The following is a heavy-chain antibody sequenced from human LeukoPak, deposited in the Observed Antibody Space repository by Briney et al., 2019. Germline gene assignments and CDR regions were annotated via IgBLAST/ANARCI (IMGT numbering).Heavy chain of an antibody. CDR2: IYHSGST. CDR3: ARGVRPYSSSWYGEDWFDP. V-gene: IGHV4-38-2*01. J-gene: IGHJ5*02. CDR1: GYSISSGYY. D-gene: IGHD6-13*01. Sequence: PSETLSLTCAVSGYSISSGYYWGWIRQPPGKGLEWIGSIYHSGSTYYNPSLKSRVTISVDTSKNQFSLKLSSVTAADTAVYYCARGVRPYSSSWYGEDWFDPWGQGTLVTVSS.